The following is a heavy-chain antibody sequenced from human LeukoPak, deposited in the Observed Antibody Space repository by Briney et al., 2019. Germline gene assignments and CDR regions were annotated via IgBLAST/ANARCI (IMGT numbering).Heavy chain of an antibody. J-gene: IGHJ5*02. D-gene: IGHD3/OR15-3a*01. Sequence: GASVRVSFKASGGTFSSYAISWVRQAPGQGLEWMGGIIPIFGTANYAQKFQGRVTITTDESTSTAYMELSSLRSEDTAVYYCARDLFLDSFDPWGQGTLVTVSS. CDR2: IIPIFGTA. CDR1: GGTFSSYA. CDR3: ARDLFLDSFDP. V-gene: IGHV1-69*05.